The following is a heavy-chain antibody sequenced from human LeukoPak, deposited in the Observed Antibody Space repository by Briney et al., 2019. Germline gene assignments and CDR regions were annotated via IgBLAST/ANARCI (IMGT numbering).Heavy chain of an antibody. Sequence: GSLRLSCAASGVIISSYAMSWVRQPPGKGLEWIGSIYYSGSTYYNPSLKSRVTISVDTSKNQFSLKLSSVTAADTAVYYCARAYYYDSSGYQEFDYWGQGTLVTVSS. J-gene: IGHJ4*02. V-gene: IGHV4-39*07. CDR2: IYYSGST. D-gene: IGHD3-22*01. CDR3: ARAYYYDSSGYQEFDY. CDR1: GVIISSYA.